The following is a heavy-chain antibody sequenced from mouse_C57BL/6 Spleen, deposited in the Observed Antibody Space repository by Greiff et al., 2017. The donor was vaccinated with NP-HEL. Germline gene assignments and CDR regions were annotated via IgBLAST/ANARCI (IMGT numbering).Heavy chain of an antibody. Sequence: QVHVKQPGAELVKPGASVKMSCKASGYTFTSYWITWVKQRPGQGLEWIGDIYPGSGSTNYNEKFKSKATLTVDTSSSTAYMQLSSLTSEDSAVYYCARWATDYYAMDYWGQGTSVTVSS. CDR1: GYTFTSYW. CDR3: ARWATDYYAMDY. J-gene: IGHJ4*01. CDR2: IYPGSGST. D-gene: IGHD3-1*01. V-gene: IGHV1-55*01.